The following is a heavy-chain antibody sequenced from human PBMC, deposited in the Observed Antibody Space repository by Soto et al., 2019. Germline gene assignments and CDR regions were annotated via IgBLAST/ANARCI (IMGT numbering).Heavy chain of an antibody. CDR1: GFTFSTYA. Sequence: EVQLLESGGKLVQPGGSLTLSCAASGFTFSTYAMAWVRQAPGKGLEWVSGVSASGLNTDYADPVKGRFYISRDNSKNTVSLQMNSLRASDTGLCYCAKERPRRSSGYFFDCWGQGTPVTVAS. CDR3: AKERPRRSSGYFFDC. J-gene: IGHJ4*02. D-gene: IGHD1-26*01. V-gene: IGHV3-23*01. CDR2: VSASGLNT.